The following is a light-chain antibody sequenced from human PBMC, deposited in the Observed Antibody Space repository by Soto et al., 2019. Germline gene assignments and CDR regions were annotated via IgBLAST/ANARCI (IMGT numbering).Light chain of an antibody. Sequence: QSELTKPPSASGAHGQSVTISCTRTSSDVGAYNYVSWYQQLPGKAPKLIIYEVSKRPSGVPDRFSGSKSGNTASLTVSGLQAEDEADYYCTSYAGTYSFFYVFGTGTKVTVL. CDR1: SSDVGAYNY. CDR2: EVS. J-gene: IGLJ1*01. CDR3: TSYAGTYSFFYV. V-gene: IGLV2-8*01.